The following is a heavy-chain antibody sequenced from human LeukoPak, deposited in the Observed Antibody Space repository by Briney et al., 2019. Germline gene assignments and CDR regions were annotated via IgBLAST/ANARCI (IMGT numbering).Heavy chain of an antibody. D-gene: IGHD5-18*01. CDR3: ASDPQDRHGYSYGPYFDY. V-gene: IGHV1-69*05. CDR1: GGTFSSYA. J-gene: IGHJ4*02. Sequence: SVKVSCKASGGTFSSYAISRVRQAPGQGLEWMGGIIPIFGTANYAQKFQGRVTITTDESTSTAYMELSSLRSEDTAVYYCASDPQDRHGYSYGPYFDYWGQGTLVTVSS. CDR2: IIPIFGTA.